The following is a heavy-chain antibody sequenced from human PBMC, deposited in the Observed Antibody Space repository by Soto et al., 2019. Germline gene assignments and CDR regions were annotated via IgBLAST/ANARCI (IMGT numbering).Heavy chain of an antibody. J-gene: IGHJ4*02. D-gene: IGHD1-1*01. CDR2: LVGDGSNT. V-gene: IGHV3-74*01. CDR1: GLSFSSFW. CDR3: VRGDNGNSNMIY. Sequence: GGSLRLSCAACGLSFSSFWMHWVRHTPGKGLMWVSRLVGDGSNTAYAESVKGRFNSSRDNARKTLYLQMNSLRPEETAVYYYVRGDNGNSNMIYWGQGTLVTVS.